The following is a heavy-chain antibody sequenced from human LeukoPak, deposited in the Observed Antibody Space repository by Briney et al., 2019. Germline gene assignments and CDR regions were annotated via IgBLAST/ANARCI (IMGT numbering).Heavy chain of an antibody. J-gene: IGHJ4*02. CDR2: ISSSSSYI. Sequence: GGSLRLSCAASGFTFSSYSMNWVRQAPGKGLGWVSSISSSSSYIYYADSVKGRFTISRDNAKNSLYLQMNSLRAEDTAVYYCARTADYYDSSGYYYDYWGQGTLVTVSS. CDR3: ARTADYYDSSGYYYDY. CDR1: GFTFSSYS. V-gene: IGHV3-21*01. D-gene: IGHD3-22*01.